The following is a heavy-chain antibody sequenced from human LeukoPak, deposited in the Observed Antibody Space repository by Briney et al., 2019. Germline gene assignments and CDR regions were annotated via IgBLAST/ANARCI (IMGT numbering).Heavy chain of an antibody. CDR1: GFTFSSYG. CDR3: AKNSFYYDSGSYFFDY. J-gene: IGHJ4*02. V-gene: IGHV3-23*01. Sequence: GGSLRLSCAASGFTFSSYGMSWVRQPPGQGLEWVSIISGSGGSTSYADSVKGRFTISRDISKNTLYLQMNSLRAEDTAVYYCAKNSFYYDSGSYFFDYWGQGTLVTVSS. D-gene: IGHD3-10*01. CDR2: ISGSGGST.